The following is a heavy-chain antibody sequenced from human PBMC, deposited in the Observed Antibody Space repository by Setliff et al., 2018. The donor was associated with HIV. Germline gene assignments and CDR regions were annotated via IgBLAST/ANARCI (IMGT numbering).Heavy chain of an antibody. V-gene: IGHV4-39*07. Sequence: PSETLSLTCTVSGGSAAISGNYWGWIRLSPGKGLEWIGNIHYSGTTYYNPSLKRRVTISVDKSKNQFSLKLSSVTAADTAVYYCARHWGYSYGIDYWGQGIPVTVSS. CDR2: IHYSGTT. D-gene: IGHD5-18*01. J-gene: IGHJ4*02. CDR1: GGSAAISGNY. CDR3: ARHWGYSYGIDY.